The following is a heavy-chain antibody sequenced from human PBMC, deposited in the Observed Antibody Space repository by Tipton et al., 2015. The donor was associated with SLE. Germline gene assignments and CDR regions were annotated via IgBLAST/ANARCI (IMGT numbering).Heavy chain of an antibody. CDR1: GFTFSAYW. V-gene: IGHV3-7*01. CDR3: ARLLWSGDIFDS. CDR2: IEQDGSEK. J-gene: IGHJ4*02. D-gene: IGHD3-10*01. Sequence: SLRLSCAASGFTFSAYWMSWVRQAPGKGLEWVANIEQDGSEKFYVDSVKGRFTISRDNAKNSVSLHMNSLRVEDTVVYYCARLLWSGDIFDSWGQGTLVTVSS.